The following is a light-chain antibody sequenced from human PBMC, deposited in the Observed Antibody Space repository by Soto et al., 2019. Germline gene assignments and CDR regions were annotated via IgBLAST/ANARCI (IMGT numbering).Light chain of an antibody. J-gene: IGLJ2*01. CDR3: CSYGGTYNVV. V-gene: IGLV2-8*01. CDR1: SSDVGGYDY. CDR2: EVT. Sequence: QLVLTQPPSASGSPGQSVTISCTGTSSDVGGYDYVSWYQQHPGKAPKLMIYEVTKRPSGVPDRFSGSQSGNTASLTVSGLQAEDEADYYCCSYGGTYNVVFGGGTKLTVL.